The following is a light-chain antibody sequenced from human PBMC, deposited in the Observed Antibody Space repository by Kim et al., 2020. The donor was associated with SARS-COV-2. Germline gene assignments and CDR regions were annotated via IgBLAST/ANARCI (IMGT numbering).Light chain of an antibody. CDR3: PVCFLRPWV. V-gene: IGLV3-9*01. J-gene: IGLJ3*02. Sequence: SVALGQTARLTCGGNNIQPKNVHWYRQKPGQAPVLVMSTDRKRPSGLPARFSGSNSGNTATLPLPRAPAGAVAAFSFPVCFLRPWVFGGGTQLTVL. CDR1: NIQPKN. CDR2: TDR.